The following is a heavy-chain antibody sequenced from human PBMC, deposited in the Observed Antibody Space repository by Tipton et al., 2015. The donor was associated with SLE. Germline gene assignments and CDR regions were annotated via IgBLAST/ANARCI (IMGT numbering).Heavy chain of an antibody. CDR1: GFTFSSYG. CDR2: ISYDGSNK. Sequence: RSLRLSCAASGFTFSSYGMHWVRQAPGKGLEWVAVISYDGSNKYYADSVKGRFTISRDNSKNTLYLQMNSLRAEDTAVYYCASGSSWYEGFDYWGQGTLVTVSS. D-gene: IGHD6-13*01. J-gene: IGHJ4*02. V-gene: IGHV3-30*03. CDR3: ASGSSWYEGFDY.